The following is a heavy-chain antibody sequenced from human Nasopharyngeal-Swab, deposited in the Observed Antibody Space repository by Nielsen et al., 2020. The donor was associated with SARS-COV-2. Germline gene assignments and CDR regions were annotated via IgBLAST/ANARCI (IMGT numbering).Heavy chain of an antibody. D-gene: IGHD3-9*01. CDR1: GFTFNTYW. J-gene: IGHJ5*02. CDR2: IKEDGSQK. V-gene: IGHV3-7*01. Sequence: GGSLRLSCAASGFTFNTYWMNWARQAPGMGLEWVANIKEDGSQKNYADSVKGRFTISRDNAKNSLYLQMNSLRDEDTAVYYCARDLSLGQYFDWLGASDPWGQGTLVTVSS. CDR3: ARDLSLGQYFDWLGASDP.